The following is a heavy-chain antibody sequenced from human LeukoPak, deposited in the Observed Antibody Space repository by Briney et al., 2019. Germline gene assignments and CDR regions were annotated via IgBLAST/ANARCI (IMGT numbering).Heavy chain of an antibody. Sequence: ASVKVSCKTSGYTFSNFGLSWVRQAPGQGIEWMGWISAHNENIHYAQNLQDRLTMTTDTSTSTAYMELRNLRSDDAAVYYCARDQTSFSVFTPGYWGQGTLVTVSS. CDR1: GYTFSNFG. D-gene: IGHD2-15*01. J-gene: IGHJ4*02. V-gene: IGHV1-18*01. CDR2: ISAHNENI. CDR3: ARDQTSFSVFTPGY.